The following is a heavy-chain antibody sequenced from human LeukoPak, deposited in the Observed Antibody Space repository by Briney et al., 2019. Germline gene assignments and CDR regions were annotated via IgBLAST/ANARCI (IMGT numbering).Heavy chain of an antibody. CDR3: ARDSILWFGESAPFDY. V-gene: IGHV1-18*01. CDR2: ISAYNGHT. J-gene: IGHJ4*02. D-gene: IGHD3-10*01. Sequence: GASVKVSCKASGYTFTSYGFSWVRQAPGQGLEWMGWISAYNGHTNSAQKLKGRVTMTTDTSTNTAYMELRSLRSDDTAVYYCARDSILWFGESAPFDYWGQGTLVTVSS. CDR1: GYTFTSYG.